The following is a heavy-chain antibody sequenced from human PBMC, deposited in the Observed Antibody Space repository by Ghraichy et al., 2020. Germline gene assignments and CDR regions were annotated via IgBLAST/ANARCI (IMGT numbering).Heavy chain of an antibody. CDR1: GFNFSSYA. CDR3: SRGGGAGTPVLYHMDV. V-gene: IGHV3-23*01. CDR2: ISGSGGYT. J-gene: IGHJ6*02. D-gene: IGHD6-19*01. Sequence: GGSLRLSCAASGFNFSSYAMSWVRQAPGKGLEWVSAISGSGGYTYDGDSVKGRFTISRDNAQNSLYLQMNSLRAEDTAVYYCSRGGGAGTPVLYHMDVWGLGTTVTVSS.